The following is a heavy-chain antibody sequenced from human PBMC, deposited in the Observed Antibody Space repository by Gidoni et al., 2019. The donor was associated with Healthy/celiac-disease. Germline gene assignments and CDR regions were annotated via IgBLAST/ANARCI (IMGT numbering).Heavy chain of an antibody. Sequence: EVQLVESGGGLVQPGGSLRLSCAASGFTFSSYWMSWVRQAPGKGLEWVANIKQDGSEKYYVDSVKGRFNISRDNAKNSLYLQMNSLRAEDTAVYYCAREALYCSSTSCYNDYYMDVWGKGTTVTVSS. CDR2: IKQDGSEK. J-gene: IGHJ6*03. CDR3: AREALYCSSTSCYNDYYMDV. V-gene: IGHV3-7*01. D-gene: IGHD2-2*02. CDR1: GFTFSSYW.